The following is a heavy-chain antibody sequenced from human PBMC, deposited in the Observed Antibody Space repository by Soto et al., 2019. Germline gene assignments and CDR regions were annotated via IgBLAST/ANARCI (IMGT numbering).Heavy chain of an antibody. V-gene: IGHV3-21*01. D-gene: IGHD3-16*01. CDR2: ISSSSSYI. J-gene: IGHJ6*02. CDR1: GFTFSSYS. Sequence: PGGSLRLSCAASGFTFSSYSMNWVRQAPGKGLVWVSSISSSSSYIYYADSVKGRFTISRDNAKNSLYLQMNSPRAEDTAVYYCDRDTTRFGDVWGQGTTVTVSS. CDR3: DRDTTRFGDV.